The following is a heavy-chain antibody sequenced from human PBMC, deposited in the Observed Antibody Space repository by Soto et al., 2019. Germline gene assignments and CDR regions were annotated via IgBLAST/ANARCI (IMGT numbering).Heavy chain of an antibody. Sequence: EVQLVASGGGLVQPGGSLRLSCAASGFTFSSYGMNWVRQAPGKGLEWLSYISTGSASIYYADSVKGRFTISRDNAKNSLFLQMNSLTDEDTAVYYCARDSASYSSSSGSYWYFDLWGRGTLVAVSS. D-gene: IGHD6-6*01. CDR1: GFTFSSYG. CDR3: ARDSASYSSSSGSYWYFDL. CDR2: ISTGSASI. J-gene: IGHJ2*01. V-gene: IGHV3-48*02.